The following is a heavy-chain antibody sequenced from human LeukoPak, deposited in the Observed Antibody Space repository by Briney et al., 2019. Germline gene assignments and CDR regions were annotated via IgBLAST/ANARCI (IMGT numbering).Heavy chain of an antibody. CDR1: GGSIGSYY. V-gene: IGHV4-59*12. CDR3: ARGAVAGADD. Sequence: SETLSLTCTVSGGSIGSYYWSWIRQPPGKGLEWIGYIYYSGSTYYNPSLKSRVTISVDRSKNQFSLKLSSVTAADTAVYYCARGAVAGADDWGQGTLVTVSS. J-gene: IGHJ4*02. D-gene: IGHD6-19*01. CDR2: IYYSGST.